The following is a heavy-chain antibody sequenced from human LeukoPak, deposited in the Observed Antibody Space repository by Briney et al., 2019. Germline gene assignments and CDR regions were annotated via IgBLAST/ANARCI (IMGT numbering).Heavy chain of an antibody. CDR1: GDSFSSNSAA. D-gene: IGHD3-3*01. Sequence: SQTLSLTCGISGDSFSSNSAAWNWIRQSPSRGLEWLGRTYYRSKWFTNSAPSVKSRIIINPDTPNNQVSLQLNSVTPEDTAVYYCTRETSLRYYDFWSGLDYWGQGTLVTVSS. J-gene: IGHJ4*02. V-gene: IGHV6-1*01. CDR2: TYYRSKWFT. CDR3: TRETSLRYYDFWSGLDY.